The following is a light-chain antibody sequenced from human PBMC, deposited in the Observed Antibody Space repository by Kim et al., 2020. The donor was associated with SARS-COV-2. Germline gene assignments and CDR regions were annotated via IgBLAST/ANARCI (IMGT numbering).Light chain of an antibody. Sequence: PGERATRSCRASQSVSSSYLAWYQQKPGQAPRLLIYGASSRATGIPDRFSGSGSGTDFTLTISRLEPEDFAVYYCQQYGSSHALTFGGGTKVDIK. CDR2: GAS. CDR3: QQYGSSHALT. V-gene: IGKV3-20*01. CDR1: QSVSSSY. J-gene: IGKJ4*01.